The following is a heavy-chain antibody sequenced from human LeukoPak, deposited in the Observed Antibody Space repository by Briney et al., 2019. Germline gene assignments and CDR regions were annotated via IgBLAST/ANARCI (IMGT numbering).Heavy chain of an antibody. CDR2: IRYDGSNK. J-gene: IGHJ4*02. V-gene: IGHV3-30*02. Sequence: PGGSLRLSCAASGFTFSSYGMHWVRQAPGKGLEWVAFIRYDGSNKYYADSVKGRFTISRDNSKNTLYPQMNSLRAEDTAVYYCAKDAYRLRFLEWDGFDYWGQGTLVTVSS. CDR3: AKDAYRLRFLEWDGFDY. D-gene: IGHD3-3*01. CDR1: GFTFSSYG.